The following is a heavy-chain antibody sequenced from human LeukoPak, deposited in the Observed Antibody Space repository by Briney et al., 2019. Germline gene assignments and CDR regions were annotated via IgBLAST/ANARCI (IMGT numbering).Heavy chain of an antibody. D-gene: IGHD6-13*01. CDR1: GFTFSSYG. CDR3: ARDFDRDGVAAAGPGMDV. Sequence: GGSLRLSCAASGFTFSSYGMHWVRQAPGKGLEWVAAIWYDGSNKYYADSVKGRFTISRDNSKNTLYLQMNSLRAEDTAVYYCARDFDRDGVAAAGPGMDVWGKGTTVTVSS. CDR2: IWYDGSNK. V-gene: IGHV3-33*01. J-gene: IGHJ6*04.